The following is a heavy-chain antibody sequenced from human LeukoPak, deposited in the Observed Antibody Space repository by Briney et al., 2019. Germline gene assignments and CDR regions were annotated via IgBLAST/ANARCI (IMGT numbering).Heavy chain of an antibody. D-gene: IGHD5-24*01. Sequence: SETLSLTCTVSGDSINSHSYYWGWIRQPPGKRLEWIGSVYYDGTSYSNPSLKSRVAVFVDTSRDQFSLDLSFVTAADTALYYCVRHISTNTGYFDSCGQGTLVSVSS. CDR1: GDSINSHSYY. CDR2: VYYDGTS. J-gene: IGHJ4*02. V-gene: IGHV4-39*01. CDR3: VRHISTNTGYFDS.